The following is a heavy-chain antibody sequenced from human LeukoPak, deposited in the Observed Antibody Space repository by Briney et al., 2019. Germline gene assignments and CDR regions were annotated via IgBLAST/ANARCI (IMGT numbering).Heavy chain of an antibody. CDR1: GGSFSGYY. D-gene: IGHD3-22*01. CDR3: ARARYYYDSSGYYYVRKPGGFFDY. J-gene: IGHJ4*02. V-gene: IGHV4-34*01. CDR2: INHSGST. Sequence: SETLSLTCAVYGGSFSGYYWSWIRQPPGKGLEWIGEINHSGSTNYNPSLKSRVTISVDTSKNQFSLKLSSVTAAGTAVYYCARARYYYDSSGYYYVRKPGGFFDYWGQGTLVTVSS.